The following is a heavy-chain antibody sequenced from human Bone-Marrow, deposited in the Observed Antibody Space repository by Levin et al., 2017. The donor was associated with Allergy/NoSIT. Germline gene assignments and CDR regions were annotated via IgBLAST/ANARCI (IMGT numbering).Heavy chain of an antibody. V-gene: IGHV3-21*06. CDR3: ARHVVKVSDV. CDR1: GFTFSTYS. Sequence: GGSLRLSCVASGFTFSTYSMDWVRRAPGKGLEWVSTISSTSRHIYYADSVRGRFTISRDNAGNSVYLQMNSLTAEDTAVYYCARHVVKVSDVWGQGTQVTVSS. D-gene: IGHD2-21*01. J-gene: IGHJ4*02. CDR2: ISSTSRHI.